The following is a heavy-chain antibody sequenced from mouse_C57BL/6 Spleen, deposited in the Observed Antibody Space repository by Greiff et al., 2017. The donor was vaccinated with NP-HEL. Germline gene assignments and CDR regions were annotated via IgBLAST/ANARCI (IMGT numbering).Heavy chain of an antibody. D-gene: IGHD1-1*01. CDR1: GYTFTDYN. J-gene: IGHJ3*01. V-gene: IGHV1-18*01. CDR2: INPNNGGT. Sequence: VQLQQSGPELVKPGASVKIPCKASGYTFTDYNMDWVKQSHGKSLEWIGDINPNNGGTIYNQKFKGKATLTVDKSSSTAYMALRSLTSEDTAVYYGASSYYGSSQSFSFAYWGQGTLVTVSA. CDR3: ASSYYGSSQSFSFAY.